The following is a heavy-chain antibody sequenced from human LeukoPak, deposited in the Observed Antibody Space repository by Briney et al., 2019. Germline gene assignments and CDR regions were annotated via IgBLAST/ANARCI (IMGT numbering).Heavy chain of an antibody. J-gene: IGHJ4*02. CDR1: GFTFSSYG. CDR2: IWFDGSNK. D-gene: IGHD3-10*01. V-gene: IGHV3-33*01. CDR3: ASEITMVRGVIGY. Sequence: GGSLRLSCAASGFTFSSYGMHWVRQAPGKGLEWVADIWFDGSNKYYADSAKGRFTISRDNSKNTLYLQMNSLRAEDTAVYYCASEITMVRGVIGYWGQGTLVTVSS.